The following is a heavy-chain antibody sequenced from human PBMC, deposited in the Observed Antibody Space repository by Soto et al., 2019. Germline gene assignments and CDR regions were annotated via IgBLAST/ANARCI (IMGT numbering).Heavy chain of an antibody. CDR3: ARGIGGENDYYYGMDV. J-gene: IGHJ6*02. D-gene: IGHD3-3*01. Sequence: QVQLVESGGGVVQPGRSLRLSCAASGFTFSSYGMHWVRQAPGKGLEWVAVIWYDGSNKYYADSVKGRFTISRDNSKNTLYLQMNSPRAEDTAVYYCARGIGGENDYYYGMDVWGQGTTVTVSS. V-gene: IGHV3-33*01. CDR1: GFTFSSYG. CDR2: IWYDGSNK.